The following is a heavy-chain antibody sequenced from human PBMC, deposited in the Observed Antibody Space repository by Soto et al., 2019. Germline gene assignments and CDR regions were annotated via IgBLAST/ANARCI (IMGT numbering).Heavy chain of an antibody. D-gene: IGHD3-9*01. CDR1: GGTFSSYA. CDR2: IILIFGTA. V-gene: IGHV1-69*01. J-gene: IGHJ6*02. Sequence: QVQLVQSGAEVKKPGSSVKVSCKASGGTFSSYAISWVRQAPGQGLEWMGGIILIFGTANYAQKFQGRVTITADESTSTAYMELSSLRSEDTAVYYCARADILTGYYRYYYGMDVWGQGTTVTVSS. CDR3: ARADILTGYYRYYYGMDV.